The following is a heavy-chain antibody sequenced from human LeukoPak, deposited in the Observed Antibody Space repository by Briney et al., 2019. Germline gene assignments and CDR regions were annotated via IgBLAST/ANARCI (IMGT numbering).Heavy chain of an antibody. V-gene: IGHV3-74*01. CDR1: GFTFSKYW. CDR3: ARGTAATAGIDY. Sequence: SGGSLRLSCEGSGFTFSKYWLHWVRHTPGKGLVWVSLINTDGSATTYGDSAKGRFTVSRDNDKNTLFLDMNSLRVEDTAVYYCARGTAATAGIDYWGQGTLVTVSS. CDR2: INTDGSAT. D-gene: IGHD6-13*01. J-gene: IGHJ4*02.